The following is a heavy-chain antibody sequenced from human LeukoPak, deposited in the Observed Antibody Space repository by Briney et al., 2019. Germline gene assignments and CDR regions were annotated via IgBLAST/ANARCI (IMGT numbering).Heavy chain of an antibody. CDR1: GFTFSSYA. Sequence: PGGSLRLSCAASGFTFSSYAMSWVRQAPGKGLEWVSAISGSGGSTYYADSVKGRFTISRDNAKNSLYLQMNSLRAEDTAVYYCARAGSGYSYGLDYWGQGTLVTVSS. V-gene: IGHV3-23*01. CDR2: ISGSGGST. CDR3: ARAGSGYSYGLDY. J-gene: IGHJ4*02. D-gene: IGHD5-18*01.